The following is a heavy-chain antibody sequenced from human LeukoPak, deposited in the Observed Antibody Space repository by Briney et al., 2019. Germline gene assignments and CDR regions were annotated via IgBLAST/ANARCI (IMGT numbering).Heavy chain of an antibody. J-gene: IGHJ5*02. CDR2: IYYSGST. CDR1: GGSISSGSYY. CDR3: ARGAEWYHIRWFDP. D-gene: IGHD2-2*01. V-gene: IGHV4-61*01. Sequence: ASETLSLTCTVSGGSISSGSYYWSWIRQPPGKGLEWIGYIYYSGSTNYNPSLKSRVTISVDTSKNQFSLKLSSVTAADTAVYYCARGAEWYHIRWFDPWGQGTLVTVSS.